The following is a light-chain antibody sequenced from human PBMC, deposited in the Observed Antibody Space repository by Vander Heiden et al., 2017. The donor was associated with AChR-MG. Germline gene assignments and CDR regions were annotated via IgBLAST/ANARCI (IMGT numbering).Light chain of an antibody. CDR3: QVCDSRSVRVV. CDR2: DGD. Sequence: SSGLTQPPSVSVAPAQTARLSFGVNNIGSESVNWYQQKPGQAPVLVVYDGDFRPSGIPERFSGSNSGQTATLTISRVEAGDEADYYCQVCDSRSVRVVFGGGTKLTVL. J-gene: IGLJ2*01. CDR1: NIGSES. V-gene: IGLV3-21*02.